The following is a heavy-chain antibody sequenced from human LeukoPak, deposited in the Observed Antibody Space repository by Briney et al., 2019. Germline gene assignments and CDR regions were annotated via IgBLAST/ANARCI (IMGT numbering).Heavy chain of an antibody. Sequence: GGSLRLSCAASGFTFSVSWMSWVRQAPGKGLEWVTLISYDGSNKYYADSVKGRFTISRDNSKNTLYLQMNSLGVEDTAVYYCARDPDPIVGVSFDYWGQGTLVTVSS. CDR2: ISYDGSNK. D-gene: IGHD1-26*01. CDR1: GFTFSVSW. V-gene: IGHV3-30*03. CDR3: ARDPDPIVGVSFDY. J-gene: IGHJ4*02.